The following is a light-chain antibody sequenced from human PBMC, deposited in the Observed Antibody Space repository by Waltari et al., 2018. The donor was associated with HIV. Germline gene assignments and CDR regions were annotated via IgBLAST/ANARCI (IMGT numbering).Light chain of an antibody. J-gene: IGLJ3*02. CDR1: RSNIGRDY. CDR3: AAWDDSLSGWV. V-gene: IGLV1-47*01. Sequence: QSVLTQPPSASGTPGQRITISCLGTRSNIGRDYAYWYQQRPGAAPKLLIYRSDQRPSGVPDRFSGSKSGTSASLAISGLRSEDEADYYCAAWDDSLSGWVFGGGTKLTVL. CDR2: RSD.